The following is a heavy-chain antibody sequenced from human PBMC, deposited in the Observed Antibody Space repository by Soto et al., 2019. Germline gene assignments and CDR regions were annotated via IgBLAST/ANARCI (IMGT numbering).Heavy chain of an antibody. CDR3: ARRDSSSGAFEY. J-gene: IGHJ4*02. CDR2: IFSNDEK. Sequence: QVTLKESGPVLVKPTETLTLTCTVSGFSLSNARMGVSWIRQPPGKALEWLAHIFSNDEKSYGTFLKSRLTISKDTSKSQVVLTMTNMDPVDTATYYSARRDSSSGAFEYWGQGTLVTVSS. V-gene: IGHV2-26*01. D-gene: IGHD6-13*01. CDR1: GFSLSNARMG.